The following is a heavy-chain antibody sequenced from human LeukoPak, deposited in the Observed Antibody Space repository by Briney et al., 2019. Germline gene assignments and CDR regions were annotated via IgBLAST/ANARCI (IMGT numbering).Heavy chain of an antibody. J-gene: IGHJ6*02. CDR2: IYPGDSDT. CDR1: GYNVTNYW. Sequence: GESLNISCKGSGYNVTNYWIAWVRQMPGKGLEWMGIIYPGDSDTRYRPSFQGQVTISADKSISTAYLQWNSLKPSDTAIYYCARSHGSGNNYGMDVWGQGTTVTVSS. D-gene: IGHD3-10*01. V-gene: IGHV5-51*01. CDR3: ARSHGSGNNYGMDV.